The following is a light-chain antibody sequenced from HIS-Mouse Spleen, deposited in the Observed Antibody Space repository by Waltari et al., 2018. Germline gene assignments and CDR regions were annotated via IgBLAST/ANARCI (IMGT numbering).Light chain of an antibody. J-gene: IGLJ1*01. CDR3: CSYAGSYTGV. CDR1: SSDAGGYNY. V-gene: IGLV2-11*01. Sequence: QSALTQPRALAGSPGPSVTISCTGTSSDAGGYNYVSWYQQPPGKAPKLMIDDVSKRPSGVPDRFSGSKSGNTASLTISGLQAEDEADYYCCSYAGSYTGVFGTGTKVTVL. CDR2: DVS.